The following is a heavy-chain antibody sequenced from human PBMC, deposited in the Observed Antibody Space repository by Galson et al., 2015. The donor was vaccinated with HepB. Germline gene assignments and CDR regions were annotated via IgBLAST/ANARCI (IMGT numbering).Heavy chain of an antibody. V-gene: IGHV3-11*01. CDR2: ISSSGSTI. CDR3: ARAGSIVVVTDLRYDAFDI. D-gene: IGHD2-21*02. CDR1: GFTFSDYY. J-gene: IGHJ3*02. Sequence: SLRLSCAASGFTFSDYYMSWIRQAPGKGLEWVSYISSSGSTIYYADSVKGRFTISRDNAKNSLYLQMNSLRAEDTAVYYCARAGSIVVVTDLRYDAFDIWGQGTMVTVSS.